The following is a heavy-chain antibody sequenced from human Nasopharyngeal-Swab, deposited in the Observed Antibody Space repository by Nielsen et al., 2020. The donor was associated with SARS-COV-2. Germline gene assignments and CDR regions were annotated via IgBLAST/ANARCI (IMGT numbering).Heavy chain of an antibody. D-gene: IGHD3-9*01. CDR2: IYYSGST. J-gene: IGHJ6*03. V-gene: IGHV4-59*12. CDR3: ARGRGYFDWLLSPFYMDV. Sequence: WTRQPPGKGLEWIGYIYYSGSTNYNPSLKSRVTISVDTSKNQFSLKLSSVTAADTAVYYGARGRGYFDWLLSPFYMDVWGKGTTVTVSS.